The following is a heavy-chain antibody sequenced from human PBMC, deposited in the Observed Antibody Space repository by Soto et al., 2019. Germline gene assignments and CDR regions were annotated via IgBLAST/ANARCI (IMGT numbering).Heavy chain of an antibody. Sequence: XGSLRLSCSASGFTFSSYAMHWVRQAPGKGLEYVSAISSNGGSTYYADSVKGRFTISRDNSKNTLYLQMSSLRAEDTAVYYCVKDVEYYDSSGYTYDAFDIWGQGTMVTVSS. CDR2: ISSNGGST. D-gene: IGHD3-22*01. CDR1: GFTFSSYA. J-gene: IGHJ3*02. V-gene: IGHV3-64D*06. CDR3: VKDVEYYDSSGYTYDAFDI.